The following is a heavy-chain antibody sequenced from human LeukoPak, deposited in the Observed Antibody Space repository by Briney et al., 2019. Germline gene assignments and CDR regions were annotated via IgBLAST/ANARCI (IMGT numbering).Heavy chain of an antibody. J-gene: IGHJ3*02. Sequence: PSETLPLTCAVYGGSFSGYYWSWIRQPPGKGLEWIGEINHGGSTYYNPSLKTRVTISVDTSKNQFSLKMSSVTAADTAVYYCAREGTVTKNYGAFDIWGQGTMVTASS. V-gene: IGHV4-34*01. CDR1: GGSFSGYY. D-gene: IGHD4-17*01. CDR3: AREGTVTKNYGAFDI. CDR2: INHGGST.